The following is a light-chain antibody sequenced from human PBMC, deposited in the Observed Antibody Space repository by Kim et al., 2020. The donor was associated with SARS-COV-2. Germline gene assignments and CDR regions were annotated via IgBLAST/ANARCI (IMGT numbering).Light chain of an antibody. CDR2: HVI. CDR3: SSYTSSTSYV. J-gene: IGLJ1*01. Sequence: GQSLTISCTRTSSAVGGYDYVSWYQQHPGKAPILIIYHVINRPSGVSNRFSGSKSGNTASLTISGLQAEDEADYYCSSYTSSTSYVFGTGTKVTVL. CDR1: SSAVGGYDY. V-gene: IGLV2-14*03.